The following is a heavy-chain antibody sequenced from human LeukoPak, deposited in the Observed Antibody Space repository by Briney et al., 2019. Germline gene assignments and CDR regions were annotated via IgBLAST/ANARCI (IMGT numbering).Heavy chain of an antibody. J-gene: IGHJ6*03. CDR1: GYTFTSYY. CDR2: INPSGGST. Sequence: ASVKVSCKASGYTFTSYYMHWVRQAPGQGLEWMGIINPSGGSTSYAQKFQGRVTMTRDMSTSTVYMELSSLRSEDTAVYYCARATAPDQGYYYYYMDVWGKGTTVTVSS. V-gene: IGHV1-46*01. CDR3: ARATAPDQGYYYYYMDV.